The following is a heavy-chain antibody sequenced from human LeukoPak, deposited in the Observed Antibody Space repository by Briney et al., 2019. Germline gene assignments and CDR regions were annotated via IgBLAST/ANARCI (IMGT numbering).Heavy chain of an antibody. V-gene: IGHV3-7*01. CDR3: ARELSWSGRDY. CDR2: INQDGSAK. D-gene: IGHD3-3*01. CDR1: GFTFSGSW. J-gene: IGHJ4*02. Sequence: GGSLRLSCAASGFTFSGSWMSWVRQAPGKGLEWVANINQDGSAKNYLDSVKGRFTISIDRGKNSLCPQMNSLRDEDTAVYYCARELSWSGRDYWGQGTLVTVSS.